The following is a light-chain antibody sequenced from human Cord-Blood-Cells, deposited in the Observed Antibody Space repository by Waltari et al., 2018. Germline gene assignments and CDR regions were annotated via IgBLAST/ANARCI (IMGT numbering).Light chain of an antibody. Sequence: QSALTQPASESGPPGPSITMSCTGTSRDVGGYNYVSWYQQHPGKAPRLMMYDVSNRPSGVSTRFSGSKSGNTAALTISGLQAEDEADYDCSSYTSSSTVVFGGGTKLTGL. CDR1: SRDVGGYNY. CDR3: SSYTSSSTVV. CDR2: DVS. V-gene: IGLV2-14*01. J-gene: IGLJ2*01.